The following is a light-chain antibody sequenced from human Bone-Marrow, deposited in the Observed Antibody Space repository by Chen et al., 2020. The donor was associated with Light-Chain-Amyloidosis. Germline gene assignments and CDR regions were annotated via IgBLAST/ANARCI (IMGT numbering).Light chain of an antibody. CDR2: DSD. CDR3: QSYDTALLSLV. V-gene: IGLV1-40*01. J-gene: IGLJ2*01. Sequence: QSVLTQPPSMSEAPGQRVTLSCTWSRSNLGAGYDVHWYQQLPGTSPKLLIYDSDIRPSGVPDRFSASKSGTSASLSITGLQVADEADYYCQSYDTALLSLVFGGGTKLTV. CDR1: RSNLGAGYD.